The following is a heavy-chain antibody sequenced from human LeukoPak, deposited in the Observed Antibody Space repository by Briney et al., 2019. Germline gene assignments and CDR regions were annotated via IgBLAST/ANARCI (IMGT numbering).Heavy chain of an antibody. V-gene: IGHV3-11*04. CDR3: AGEGSTAHTGGGFDY. CDR1: GFTFSDYY. D-gene: IGHD4-17*01. CDR2: ISSSGSTI. J-gene: IGHJ4*02. Sequence: PGGSLRLSCSASGFTFSDYYMSWIRQAPGKGLEWVSYISSSGSTIYYADSVKGRFTISRDNAKNSLYLQVNSLRAEATAVYYCAGEGSTAHTGGGFDYWGQGTLVTVSS.